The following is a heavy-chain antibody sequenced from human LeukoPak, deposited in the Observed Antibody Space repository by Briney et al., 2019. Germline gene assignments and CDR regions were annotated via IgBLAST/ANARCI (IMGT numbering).Heavy chain of an antibody. Sequence: SETLSLTCTVSGGSISSYYWSWIRQPPGKGLEWIGYIYYSGNTNYNPSLKSRVTISVDTSKNQFSLKLSSVTAADTAVYYCATNEYSSPNWFDPWGQGTLVTVSS. D-gene: IGHD6-6*01. V-gene: IGHV4-59*01. J-gene: IGHJ5*02. CDR1: GGSISSYY. CDR2: IYYSGNT. CDR3: ATNEYSSPNWFDP.